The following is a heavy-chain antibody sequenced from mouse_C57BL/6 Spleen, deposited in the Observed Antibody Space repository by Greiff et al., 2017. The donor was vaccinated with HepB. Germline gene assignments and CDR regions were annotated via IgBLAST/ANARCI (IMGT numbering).Heavy chain of an antibody. Sequence: QVQLKQPGTELVKPGASVKLSCKASGYTFTSYWMHWVQQRPGQGLEWIGNINPSNGGTNYNEKFKSKATLTVDKSSSTAYMQLSSLTSEDSAVYYCASRGQLRLHYLDYWGQGTTLTVSS. CDR1: GYTFTSYW. D-gene: IGHD3-2*02. J-gene: IGHJ2*01. CDR3: ASRGQLRLHYLDY. CDR2: INPSNGGT. V-gene: IGHV1-53*01.